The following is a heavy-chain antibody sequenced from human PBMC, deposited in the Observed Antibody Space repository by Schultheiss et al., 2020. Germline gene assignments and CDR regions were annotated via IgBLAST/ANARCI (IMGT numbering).Heavy chain of an antibody. V-gene: IGHV4-59*05. CDR2: IYYRGST. CDR3: AREPGYSSGWYVDY. D-gene: IGHD6-19*01. Sequence: AETLSLTCTVSGGSISSYYWSWIRQPAGKGLEWIGSIYYRGSTYYNPSLKSRVTISVDTSKNQFSLKLSSVTAADTAVYYCAREPGYSSGWYVDYWGQGTLVTVSS. CDR1: GGSISSYY. J-gene: IGHJ4*02.